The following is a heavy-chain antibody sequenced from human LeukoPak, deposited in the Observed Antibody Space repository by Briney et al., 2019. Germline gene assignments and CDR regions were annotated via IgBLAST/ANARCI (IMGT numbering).Heavy chain of an antibody. CDR2: IYYSGST. CDR1: GASISSYS. CDR3: ARDLNYFDY. J-gene: IGHJ4*02. V-gene: IGHV4-59*01. Sequence: PSETLSLTCSVPGASISSYSWSWIRQPPGKGLEWIGDIYYSGSTNNNPSLRSRVTISVDTSKNQFSLKLSSVTAADTAVYYCARDLNYFDYWGQGTLVTVSS.